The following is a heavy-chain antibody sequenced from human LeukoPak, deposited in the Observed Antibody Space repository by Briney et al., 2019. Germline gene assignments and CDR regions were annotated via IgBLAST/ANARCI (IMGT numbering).Heavy chain of an antibody. CDR3: AREVDYYGSGSYSLGGWFDP. CDR1: GGSISSYY. J-gene: IGHJ5*02. CDR2: IYYSRST. Sequence: SETLSPTCTVSGGSISSYYWSWIRQPPGKGLEWIGYIYYSRSTNYNPSLKSRVTISVDTSKNQFSLKLSSVTAADTAVYYCAREVDYYGSGSYSLGGWFDPWGQGTLVTVSS. D-gene: IGHD3-10*01. V-gene: IGHV4-59*01.